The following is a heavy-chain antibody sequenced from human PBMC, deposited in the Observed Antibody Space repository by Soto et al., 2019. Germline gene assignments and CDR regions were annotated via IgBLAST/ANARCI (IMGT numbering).Heavy chain of an antibody. Sequence: EVQLLESGGDLVQPGGSLRLSCAASGFTFSTYAMSWVRQAPGKGLEWVSAISGSGSSRYYADSAKGRFTISRDNSKNTLCLQLNSLRAEDTAVYYCAKELLRLGESLERYFDYWGQGTLVTVSS. D-gene: IGHD3-10*01. CDR1: GFTFSTYA. CDR2: ISGSGSSR. J-gene: IGHJ4*02. V-gene: IGHV3-23*01. CDR3: AKELLRLGESLERYFDY.